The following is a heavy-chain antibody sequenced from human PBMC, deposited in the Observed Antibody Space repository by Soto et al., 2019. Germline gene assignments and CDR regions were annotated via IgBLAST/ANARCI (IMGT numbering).Heavy chain of an antibody. Sequence: QVQLVQSGAQVKQPGASVKVSCKSAGDTLTNYDVNWVRQATGQGLEWMGWMNPNNGKTGYAQQFQGRVTMTSNASISTAYVELTSLSSEDTAVYYCTKGNRAWRFTGFGDAFRIWGQGTKVTVSS. CDR3: TKGNRAWRFTGFGDAFRI. CDR2: MNPNNGKT. CDR1: GDTLTNYD. J-gene: IGHJ3*02. D-gene: IGHD1-1*01. V-gene: IGHV1-8*02.